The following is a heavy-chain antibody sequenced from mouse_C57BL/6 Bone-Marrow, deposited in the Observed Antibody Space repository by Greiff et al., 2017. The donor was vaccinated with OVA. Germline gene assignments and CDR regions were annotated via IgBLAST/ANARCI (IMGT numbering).Heavy chain of an antibody. CDR1: GYTFTDYY. Sequence: QVQLQQSGAELVRPGASVKLSCKASGYTFTDYYINWVKQRPGQGLEWIARIYPGSGNTYYNEKFKGKATLTAEKSSSTAYMQLSSLTSEDSAVYFCARSRGGYYSWFAYWGQGTLVTVSA. CDR2: IYPGSGNT. CDR3: ARSRGGYYSWFAY. J-gene: IGHJ3*01. D-gene: IGHD2-3*01. V-gene: IGHV1-76*01.